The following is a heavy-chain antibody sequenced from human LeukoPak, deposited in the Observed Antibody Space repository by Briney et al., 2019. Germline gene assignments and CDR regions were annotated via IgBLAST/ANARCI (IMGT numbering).Heavy chain of an antibody. CDR2: IRSKAYGGTT. D-gene: IGHD1-26*01. Sequence: GGSLRLSCTASGSTFGDYAMSWVRQAPGKGLEWVGFIRSKAYGGTTEYAASVKGRFTISRDDSKSIAYLQMNSLKTEDTAVYYCTRDPRGSYGPDAFDIWGQGTMVTVSS. V-gene: IGHV3-49*04. J-gene: IGHJ3*02. CDR3: TRDPRGSYGPDAFDI. CDR1: GSTFGDYA.